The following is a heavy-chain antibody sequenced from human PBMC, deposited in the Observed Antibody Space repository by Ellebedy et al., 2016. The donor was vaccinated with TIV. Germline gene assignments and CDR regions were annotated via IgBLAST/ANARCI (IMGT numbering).Heavy chain of an antibody. D-gene: IGHD2-15*01. CDR3: ARGGYCSGGRCYSRPFDY. Sequence: SETLSLXCTVSGGSISSYYWSWIRQPPGKGLEWIGYIYYSGSTNYNPSLKSRVTISVDTSKNQFSLKLSSVTAADTAVYYCARGGYCSGGRCYSRPFDYWGQGTLVTVSS. J-gene: IGHJ4*02. CDR1: GGSISSYY. CDR2: IYYSGST. V-gene: IGHV4-59*01.